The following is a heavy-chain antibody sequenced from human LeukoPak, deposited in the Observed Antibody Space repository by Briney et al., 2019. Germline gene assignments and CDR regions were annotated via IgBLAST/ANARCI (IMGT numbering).Heavy chain of an antibody. J-gene: IGHJ5*02. CDR3: ARDAVYSSGSNWFDP. D-gene: IGHD6-19*01. CDR1: GYTFTGYY. V-gene: IGHV1-2*02. CDR2: TNPNSGGT. Sequence: ASVKVSCKASGYTFTGYYMHWVRQAPGQGLEWMGWTNPNSGGTNYAQKFQGRVTMTRDTSISTAYMELSRLRSDDTAVYYCARDAVYSSGSNWFDPWGQGTLVTVSS.